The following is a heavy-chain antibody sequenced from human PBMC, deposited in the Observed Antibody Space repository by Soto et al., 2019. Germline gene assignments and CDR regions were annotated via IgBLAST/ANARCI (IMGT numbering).Heavy chain of an antibody. Sequence: SETLSLTCTVSGGSISSGGYYWSWIRQHPGKGLEWIGYIYYSGSTYYNPSLKSRVTISVDTSKNQFSLKLSSVTAADTAVYYCASVVVITKSLDYWGQGTLVTVS. D-gene: IGHD3-22*01. J-gene: IGHJ4*02. CDR3: ASVVVITKSLDY. CDR2: IYYSGST. CDR1: GGSISSGGYY. V-gene: IGHV4-31*03.